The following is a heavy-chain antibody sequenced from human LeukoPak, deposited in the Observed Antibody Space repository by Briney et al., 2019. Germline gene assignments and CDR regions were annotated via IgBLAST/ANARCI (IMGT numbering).Heavy chain of an antibody. Sequence: GESLKISCKGSGYSFTSYWIGWVRQMPGKGLEWMGIIYPGDSDTRYSPSFQGQVTISADKSISTAYLQWSSLKASDTAMYYCAGADLSSGWSADAFDIWGQGTMVTVSS. CDR2: IYPGDSDT. D-gene: IGHD6-19*01. V-gene: IGHV5-51*01. CDR1: GYSFTSYW. CDR3: AGADLSSGWSADAFDI. J-gene: IGHJ3*02.